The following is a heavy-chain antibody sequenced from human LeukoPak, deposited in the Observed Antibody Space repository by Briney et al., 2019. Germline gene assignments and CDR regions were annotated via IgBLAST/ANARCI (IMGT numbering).Heavy chain of an antibody. CDR1: GFTFSTSW. CDR2: INSDGRST. Sequence: GGSLILSCAASGFTFSTSWMHWVRQVPGKGLVWVSRINSDGRSTDYADSVKGRFTISRDNTKNTLYLQMNSLRVEDTAMYYCAHTVWSGNYFDYWGQGTLVTVSS. D-gene: IGHD3-3*01. CDR3: AHTVWSGNYFDY. J-gene: IGHJ4*02. V-gene: IGHV3-74*01.